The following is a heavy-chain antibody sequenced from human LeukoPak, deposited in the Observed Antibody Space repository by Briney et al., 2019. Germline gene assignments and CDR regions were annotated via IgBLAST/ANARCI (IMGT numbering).Heavy chain of an antibody. CDR2: IAGSGDAT. Sequence: GGSLRLSCAVSGFTFSDYGMHWVRQAPGKGLEWVSSIAGSGDATFYADSVKGRFTISRDNSKNTLYLQMNSLRAGDTAVYYCAKDIVVVPAAREVAFDIWGQGTMVTVSS. V-gene: IGHV3-23*01. J-gene: IGHJ3*02. CDR1: GFTFSDYG. CDR3: AKDIVVVPAAREVAFDI. D-gene: IGHD2-2*01.